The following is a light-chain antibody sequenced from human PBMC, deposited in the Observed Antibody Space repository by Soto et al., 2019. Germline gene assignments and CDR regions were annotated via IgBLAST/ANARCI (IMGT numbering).Light chain of an antibody. V-gene: IGKV1-5*01. CDR2: DAS. CDR1: QSISTW. J-gene: IGKJ5*01. Sequence: IQTTESASTLSASVGNRVTITCRASQSISTWLAWYQQKPGKAPKLLIYDASSLESGVPSRFSDNESGTEFTLTISRLHQEDGATYDGQQLNTFTITFGQGTRLEIK. CDR3: QQLNTFTIT.